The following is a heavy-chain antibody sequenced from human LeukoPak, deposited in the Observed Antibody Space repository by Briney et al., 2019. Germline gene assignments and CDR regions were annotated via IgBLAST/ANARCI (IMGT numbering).Heavy chain of an antibody. CDR3: ARDGTSHYYDSSGYYYPFDY. CDR2: IIPIFGTA. V-gene: IGHV1-69*06. J-gene: IGHJ4*02. CDR1: GGTFNSYA. D-gene: IGHD3-22*01. Sequence: SVKVSCKASGGTFNSYAISWVRQAPGQGLEWMGGIIPIFGTANYAQKFQGRVTITADKSTSTAYMELSSLRSEDTAVYCCARDGTSHYYDSSGYYYPFDYWGQGTLVTVSS.